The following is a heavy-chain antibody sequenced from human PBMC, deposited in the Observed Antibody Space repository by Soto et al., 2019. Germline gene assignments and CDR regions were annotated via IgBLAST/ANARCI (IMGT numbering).Heavy chain of an antibody. D-gene: IGHD3-16*01. J-gene: IGHJ4*02. CDR3: ERGHSHPLNY. V-gene: IGHV3-74*01. Sequence: PGGSLRLSCAASGFTLSSYWMHWVRQTPGKGLVWVSYIYSDGSGTSYADSVKGRFTISRDNGKNTLYLQVNSLRVDDTAVYYCERGHSHPLNYGGQEPLVTFS. CDR2: IYSDGSGT. CDR1: GFTLSSYW.